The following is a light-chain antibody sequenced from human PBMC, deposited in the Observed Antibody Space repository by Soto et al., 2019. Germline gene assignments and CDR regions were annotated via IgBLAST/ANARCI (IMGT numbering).Light chain of an antibody. Sequence: DVVMTQSPLSLPVTPGETASISCRSSQSLLHSNGYNYLDWYLQKPGQSPQLLIYLGSNRASGVPDRFSGSGSGTDFTLKISRVEAEDVGVYYCMQAVLAYTFGQGTKLEIK. CDR1: QSLLHSNGYNY. CDR2: LGS. CDR3: MQAVLAYT. V-gene: IGKV2-28*01. J-gene: IGKJ2*01.